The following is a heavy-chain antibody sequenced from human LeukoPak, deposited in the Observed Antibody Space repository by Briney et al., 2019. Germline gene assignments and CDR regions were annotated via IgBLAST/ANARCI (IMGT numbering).Heavy chain of an antibody. CDR3: AREPYYYDSSGYYYDY. CDR1: GGSISSGSYY. J-gene: IGHJ4*02. CDR2: IYTSGST. D-gene: IGHD3-22*01. Sequence: SETLSLTCTVSGGSISSGSYYWSWIRQPAGKGLEWIGRIYTSGSTNYNPSLKSRVTISVDTSKNQFSLKLSSVTAADTAVYYCAREPYYYDSSGYYYDYWGQRTLVTVSS. V-gene: IGHV4-61*02.